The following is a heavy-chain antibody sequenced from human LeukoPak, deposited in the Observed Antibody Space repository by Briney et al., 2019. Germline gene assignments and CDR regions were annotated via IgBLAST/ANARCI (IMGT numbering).Heavy chain of an antibody. J-gene: IGHJ6*03. D-gene: IGHD1-7*01. CDR1: GGSISSSSYY. CDR2: IYYSGST. Sequence: SETLSLTCTVSGGSISSSSYYWGWIRQPPGKGLEWIGSIYYSGSTYYNPSLKSRVTISVDTSKNQFSLKLSSVTAADTAVYYCARDALYNWNYQYYYYMDVWGKGTTVTVSS. V-gene: IGHV4-39*07. CDR3: ARDALYNWNYQYYYYMDV.